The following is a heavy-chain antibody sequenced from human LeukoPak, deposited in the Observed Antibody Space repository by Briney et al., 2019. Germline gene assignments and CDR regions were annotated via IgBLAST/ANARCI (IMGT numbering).Heavy chain of an antibody. CDR1: GYTFTSYG. D-gene: IGHD2-2*01. J-gene: IGHJ4*02. CDR2: IRAYNGNT. V-gene: IGHV1-18*04. CDR3: ASGGSGEAAAMLYYFDY. Sequence: ASVKVSCKASGYTFTSYGISWVRQAPGQGLEWMGWIRAYNGNTNYAQKLQGRVTMTTDTSTSTAYMELRSLRSDDTAVYYCASGGSGEAAAMLYYFDYWGQGTLVTVSS.